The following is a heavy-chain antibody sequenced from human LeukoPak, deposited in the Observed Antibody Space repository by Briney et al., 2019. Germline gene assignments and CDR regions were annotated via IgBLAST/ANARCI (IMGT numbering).Heavy chain of an antibody. J-gene: IGHJ4*02. CDR2: IYYSGST. V-gene: IGHV4-59*01. Sequence: PSETLSLTCTVSGGSISGYYWSWIRQPPGKGLEWIGYIYYSGSTNYNPSLKSRVTISVDTSKNQFSLKLSSVTAADTAVYYCARASWSGYDSFDYWGQGTLVTVSS. CDR3: ARASWSGYDSFDY. D-gene: IGHD5-12*01. CDR1: GGSISGYY.